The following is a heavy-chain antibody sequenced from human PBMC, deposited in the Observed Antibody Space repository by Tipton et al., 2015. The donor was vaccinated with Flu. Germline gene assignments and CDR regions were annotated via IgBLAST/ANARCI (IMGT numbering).Heavy chain of an antibody. D-gene: IGHD2-21*02. CDR3: ATEYRGGGNRYYFDY. Sequence: TLSLTCTVSGGSISGYYWTWIRQPPGKGLEWIGYIYYSGSTNYNPSLKSRVTISVDTSKNKFSLKLSSVTAAETAVYYCATEYRGGGNRYYFDYCGQGTLVTVSS. CDR1: GGSISGYY. CDR2: IYYSGST. J-gene: IGHJ4*02. V-gene: IGHV4-59*01.